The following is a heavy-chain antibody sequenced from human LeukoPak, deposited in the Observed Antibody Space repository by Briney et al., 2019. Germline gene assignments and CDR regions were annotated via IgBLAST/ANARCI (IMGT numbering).Heavy chain of an antibody. CDR2: IRYDGSNK. D-gene: IGHD1-26*01. Sequence: GGSLRLSCAASGFTFSSYGMHWVRQAPGKGLEWVAFIRYDGSNKYYADSVKGRFTISRDNSKNTLYLQMNSLRAEATAVYYCAKDFYSGSYYYFDYWGQGTLVTVSS. CDR3: AKDFYSGSYYYFDY. J-gene: IGHJ4*02. CDR1: GFTFSSYG. V-gene: IGHV3-30*02.